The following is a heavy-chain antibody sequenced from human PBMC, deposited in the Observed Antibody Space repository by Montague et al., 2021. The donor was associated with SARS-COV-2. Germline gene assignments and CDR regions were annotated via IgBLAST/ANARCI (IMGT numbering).Heavy chain of an antibody. CDR2: IDQGGAT. Sequence: SETLSLTCAVYGESFNNYYLTWIRQAPGKGLELIGEIDQGGATNYSPSLRIRLTVSVDTSKNQFSLKLRYVTAADAAVYFCARGQRQRFSVCGVLAGGPEPKHYDLDVWGIGITVTVS. CDR1: GESFNNYY. V-gene: IGHV4-34*01. CDR3: ARGQRQRFSVCGVLAGGPEPKHYDLDV. J-gene: IGHJ6*03. D-gene: IGHD3-3*01.